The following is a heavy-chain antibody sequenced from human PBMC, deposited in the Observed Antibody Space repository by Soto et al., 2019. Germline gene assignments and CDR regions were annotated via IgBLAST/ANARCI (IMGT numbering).Heavy chain of an antibody. CDR2: ISGSGSDT. D-gene: IGHD2-15*01. Sequence: EVQLLESGGGLVQPGGSLRLSCAASGFTFNSYVMSWVRQAPGKGLEWVSGISGSGSDTYYADSVKGRFTISRDNSKNTLYRQMNSLRAEDTALYYCTKNGRSGGSGPNWFDPWGQGTLVTVSS. J-gene: IGHJ5*02. CDR3: TKNGRSGGSGPNWFDP. CDR1: GFTFNSYV. V-gene: IGHV3-23*01.